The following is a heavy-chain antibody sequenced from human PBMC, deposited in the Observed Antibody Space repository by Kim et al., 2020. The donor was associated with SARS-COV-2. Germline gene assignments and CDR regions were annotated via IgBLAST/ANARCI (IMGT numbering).Heavy chain of an antibody. V-gene: IGHV5-51*01. D-gene: IGHD5-18*01. Sequence: YSPSFQGQVTISADKSISTAYLQWSSLKASDTAMYYCARRDYGYLANFDYWGQGTLVTVSS. J-gene: IGHJ4*02. CDR3: ARRDYGYLANFDY.